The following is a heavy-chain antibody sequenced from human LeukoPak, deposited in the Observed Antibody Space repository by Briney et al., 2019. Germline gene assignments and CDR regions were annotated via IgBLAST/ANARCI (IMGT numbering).Heavy chain of an antibody. CDR3: ARDQEGFDY. V-gene: IGHV1-46*01. CDR2: IYPRDGST. CDR1: GYTFTINY. Sequence: ASVTVSFTSSGYTFTINYIHWVRQAPGQGLERMGMIYPRDGSTSYAQKFQGRVTVTRDTSTSTVHMELSGLRSEDTAVYYCARDQEGFDYWGQGTLVTVSS. J-gene: IGHJ4*02.